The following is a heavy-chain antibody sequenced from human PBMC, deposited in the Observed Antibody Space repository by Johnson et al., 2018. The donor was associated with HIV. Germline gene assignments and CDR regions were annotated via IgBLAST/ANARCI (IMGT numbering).Heavy chain of an antibody. CDR1: GFTFDDYG. CDR3: ARDRRNRQWQRLDAFDI. V-gene: IGHV3-20*04. J-gene: IGHJ3*02. D-gene: IGHD6-19*01. Sequence: VHLVESGGGVVRPGGSLRLSCAASGFTFDDYGMNWVRQAPGQGLEWVSGINWNGGRTGYADSVKGRFTISRDNAKNSLHLQMNSLRAEDTAFYYCARDRRNRQWQRLDAFDIWGQGTMVIVSS. CDR2: INWNGGRT.